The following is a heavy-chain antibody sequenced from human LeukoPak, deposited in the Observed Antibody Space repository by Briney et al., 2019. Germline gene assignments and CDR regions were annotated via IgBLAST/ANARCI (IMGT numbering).Heavy chain of an antibody. Sequence: PSETLSLTCTVSGGSTSSYYWNWIRQPPGKGLEWIGYIYYSGNTNYNPSLKSRVAMSVDTSNNQFSLKLTSATAEDTAVYYSARGAAGTYRYWGQGTLVTVSS. CDR1: GGSTSSYY. D-gene: IGHD1-26*01. J-gene: IGHJ4*02. V-gene: IGHV4-59*01. CDR3: ARGAAGTYRY. CDR2: IYYSGNT.